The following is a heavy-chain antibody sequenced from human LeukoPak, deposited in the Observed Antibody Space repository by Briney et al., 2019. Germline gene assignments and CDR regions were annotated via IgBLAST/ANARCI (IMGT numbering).Heavy chain of an antibody. CDR1: GFTVSGNY. V-gene: IGHV3-9*01. Sequence: GGSLRLSCAASGFTVSGNYMSWVRQAPGKGLEWVSGISWNSGSIGYADSVKGRFTISRDNAKNSLYLQMNSLRAEDTALYYCAKALRTQPPYDYVWGTLDYYFDYWGQGTLVTVSS. CDR2: ISWNSGSI. D-gene: IGHD3-16*01. J-gene: IGHJ4*02. CDR3: AKALRTQPPYDYVWGTLDYYFDY.